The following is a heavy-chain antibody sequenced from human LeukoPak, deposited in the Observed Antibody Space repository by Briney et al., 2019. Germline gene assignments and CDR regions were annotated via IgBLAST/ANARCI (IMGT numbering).Heavy chain of an antibody. D-gene: IGHD5-18*01. CDR2: IYYSGST. V-gene: IGHV4-39*07. CDR1: GGSISSSSYF. Sequence: PSETLSLTCTVSGGSISSSSYFRGWIRQPPGKGLEWIGSIYYSGSTYYNPSLKSRVTISVDTSKNQFSLKLSSVTAADTAVYYCARIQLGFYYYYYYMDVWGKGTTVTASS. J-gene: IGHJ6*03. CDR3: ARIQLGFYYYYYYMDV.